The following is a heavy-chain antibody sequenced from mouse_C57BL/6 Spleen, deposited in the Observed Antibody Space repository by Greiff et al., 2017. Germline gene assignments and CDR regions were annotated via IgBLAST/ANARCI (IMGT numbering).Heavy chain of an antibody. J-gene: IGHJ4*01. CDR3: ARDRDYSSSYEGLAMDY. CDR1: GFTFSSYA. V-gene: IGHV5-4*01. D-gene: IGHD1-1*01. Sequence: DVMLVESGGGLVKPGGSLKLSCAASGFTFSSYAMSWVRQTPAKRLEWVATISDGGSYTYYPDNVKGRFTISRDNAKNNLYLQMIHLKSEDTAMYYCARDRDYSSSYEGLAMDYWGQGTSVTVSS. CDR2: ISDGGSYT.